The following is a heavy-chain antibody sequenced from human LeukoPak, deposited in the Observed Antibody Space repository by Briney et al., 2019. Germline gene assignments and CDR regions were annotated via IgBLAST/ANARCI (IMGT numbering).Heavy chain of an antibody. CDR2: IYYTGST. Sequence: SETLSLTCTVSGGSITSSTYYWGWIRQPPGKGLEWIGSIYYTGSTYYDPSLKSRVTISIDTSRNQFSLNLTSVTAADTAVYFCARDKIVRAAHDAFDIWGQGTMVTVSS. D-gene: IGHD3-10*01. CDR3: ARDKIVRAAHDAFDI. CDR1: GGSITSSTYY. V-gene: IGHV4-39*07. J-gene: IGHJ3*02.